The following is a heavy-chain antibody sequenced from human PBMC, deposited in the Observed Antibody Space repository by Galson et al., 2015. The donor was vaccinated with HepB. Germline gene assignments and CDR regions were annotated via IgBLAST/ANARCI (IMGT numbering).Heavy chain of an antibody. Sequence: SETLSLTCTVSGGSISSYYWSWIRQPPGKGLEWIGYIYYSGNTNYNPSLKSRVTISVDTSKNQFSLRLSSVTAADTAVYFCARYSGTYPHFDYWGQGTLVTVSS. D-gene: IGHD1-26*01. CDR2: IYYSGNT. J-gene: IGHJ4*02. CDR1: GGSISSYY. V-gene: IGHV4-59*01. CDR3: ARYSGTYPHFDY.